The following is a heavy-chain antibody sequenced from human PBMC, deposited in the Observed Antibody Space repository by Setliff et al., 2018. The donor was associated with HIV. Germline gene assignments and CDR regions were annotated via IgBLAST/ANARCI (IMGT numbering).Heavy chain of an antibody. D-gene: IGHD3-10*01. CDR2: ISAYHGNT. CDR1: GYTFTDYY. J-gene: IGHJ4*02. V-gene: IGHV1-18*04. CDR3: ATDRTQTGINMVRGRIVDPARYPLDY. Sequence: ASVKVSCKSSGYTFTDYYIHWVRLAPGQGLQWMGWISAYHGNTKYTQSLQGRVTMTIDTSTRTAYLEVSSLRSDDTAVYYCATDRTQTGINMVRGRIVDPARYPLDYWGQGTLVTVSS.